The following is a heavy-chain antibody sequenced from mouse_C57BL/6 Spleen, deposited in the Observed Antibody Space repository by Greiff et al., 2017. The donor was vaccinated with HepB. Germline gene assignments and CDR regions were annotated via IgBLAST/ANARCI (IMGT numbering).Heavy chain of an antibody. Sequence: VQLQESGAELVKPGASVKISCKASGYSFSSYWLNWVKQRPGKGLEWIGQIYPGDGDTNYNGKFKGKATLTADKSSSTAYMQLSSLTSEDSAVYYCAGKYDYDDGYAMDYWGQGTSVTVSS. CDR2: IYPGDGDT. CDR1: GYSFSSYW. J-gene: IGHJ4*01. CDR3: AGKYDYDDGYAMDY. V-gene: IGHV1-80*01. D-gene: IGHD2-4*01.